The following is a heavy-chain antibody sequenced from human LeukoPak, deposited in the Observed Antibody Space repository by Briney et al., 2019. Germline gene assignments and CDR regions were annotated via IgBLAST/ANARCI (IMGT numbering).Heavy chain of an antibody. CDR1: GGSISSYY. CDR3: ARQTVTTADAFDI. Sequence: SETLSLTCTVSGGSISSYYWSWIRQPPGKGLEWIGYIYYTGSTNYNPSLKTRVTISVDTSKNQFSLRLSSVTAADTAVYYCARQTVTTADAFDIWGQGTMVTVSS. J-gene: IGHJ3*02. V-gene: IGHV4-59*08. CDR2: IYYTGST. D-gene: IGHD4-17*01.